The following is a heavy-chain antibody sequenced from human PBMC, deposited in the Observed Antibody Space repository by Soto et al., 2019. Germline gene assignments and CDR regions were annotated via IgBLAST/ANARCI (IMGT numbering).Heavy chain of an antibody. CDR2: ISASGINT. CDR1: GFTFNRHA. V-gene: IGHV3-23*01. Sequence: GGSLRLSCTASGFTFNRHAMNWVRQAPGRGLEWVSGISASGINTEYADSVKGRFTISRDNSKDTVFLEMNNVRVDDTAVYYCAKRVPALDSWGQGTLVTVSS. J-gene: IGHJ4*02. CDR3: AKRVPALDS. D-gene: IGHD3-10*01.